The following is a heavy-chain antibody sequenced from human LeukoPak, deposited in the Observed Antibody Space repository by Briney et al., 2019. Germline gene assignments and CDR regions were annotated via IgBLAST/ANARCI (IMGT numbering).Heavy chain of an antibody. Sequence: SETLSLTCTVSGGSISSYYWSWIRQPPGKGLEWIGYIYYSGSTNYNPSLKSRVTISVDTSKNQFSLKLSPVTAADTAVYYCARDRGSGSIFDYWGQGTLVTVSS. CDR3: ARDRGSGSIFDY. CDR1: GGSISSYY. D-gene: IGHD3-10*01. V-gene: IGHV4-59*01. J-gene: IGHJ4*02. CDR2: IYYSGST.